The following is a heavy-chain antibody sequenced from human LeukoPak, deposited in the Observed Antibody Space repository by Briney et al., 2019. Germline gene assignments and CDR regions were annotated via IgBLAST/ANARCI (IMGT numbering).Heavy chain of an antibody. CDR3: ARARLKGLLFDY. D-gene: IGHD3-10*01. Sequence: SVKVSCKASGGTFSSYAISWVRQAPGQGLEWVGGIIPIFGTANYAQKLQGRVTITTDESTSTAYMELSSLRSEDTAVYYCARARLKGLLFDYWGQGTLVTVSS. CDR1: GGTFSSYA. J-gene: IGHJ4*02. CDR2: IIPIFGTA. V-gene: IGHV1-69*05.